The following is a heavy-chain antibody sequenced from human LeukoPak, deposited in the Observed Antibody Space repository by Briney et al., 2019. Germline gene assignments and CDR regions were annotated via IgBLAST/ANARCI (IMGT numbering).Heavy chain of an antibody. Sequence: GASVKVSCKASGGTFSSYAISWLRQAPGQGLEWMGRIIPIFGTANYAQKFQGRVTITTDESTSTAYMELSSLRSEDTAVYYCARSIAVAGTYGVDYWGQGTLVTVSS. CDR1: GGTFSSYA. J-gene: IGHJ4*02. D-gene: IGHD6-19*01. CDR2: IIPIFGTA. CDR3: ARSIAVAGTYGVDY. V-gene: IGHV1-69*05.